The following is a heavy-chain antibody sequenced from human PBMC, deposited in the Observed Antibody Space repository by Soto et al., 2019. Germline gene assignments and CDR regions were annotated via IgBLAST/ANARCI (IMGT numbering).Heavy chain of an antibody. J-gene: IGHJ4*02. CDR2: ISYDGSNK. CDR1: GFTFISYG. CDR3: AKDGIEALDY. D-gene: IGHD6-6*01. V-gene: IGHV3-30*18. Sequence: QVQLVESGGGVVQPGRSLRLSCAASGFTFISYGMHWVRQAPGKGLEWVAVISYDGSNKYYADSVKCRFTISRDNSKNTLYLQMNSLRAEDTAVYYCAKDGIEALDYWGQGTMVTVSS.